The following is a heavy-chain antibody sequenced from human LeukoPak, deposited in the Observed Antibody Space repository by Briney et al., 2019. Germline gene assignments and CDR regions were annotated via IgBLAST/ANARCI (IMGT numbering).Heavy chain of an antibody. D-gene: IGHD3-10*01. CDR1: GGSFSGYY. V-gene: IGHV4-34*01. J-gene: IGHJ3*02. CDR3: ARARYYYGSGRYDAFDI. CDR2: INHSGST. Sequence: SETLSLTCAVYGGSFSGYYWSWIRQPPGKGLEWIGEINHSGSTNYNPSLKSRVTISVDTPKNQFSLKLSSVTAADTAVYYCARARYYYGSGRYDAFDIWGQGTMVTASS.